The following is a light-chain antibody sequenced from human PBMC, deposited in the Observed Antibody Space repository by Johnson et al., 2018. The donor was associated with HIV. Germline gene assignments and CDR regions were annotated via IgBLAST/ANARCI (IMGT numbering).Light chain of an antibody. CDR1: SSNIGNNY. V-gene: IGLV1-51*01. J-gene: IGLJ1*01. Sequence: QSVLKQPPSVSAAPGQKVTISCSGSSSNIGNNYVSWYQQLPGTAHKLLIYDNNKRPSGIPDRFSGSKSGTSATLGITGLQTGDEADYYCGTWDGSLRAGFFGTGTKVTVL. CDR3: GTWDGSLRAGF. CDR2: DNN.